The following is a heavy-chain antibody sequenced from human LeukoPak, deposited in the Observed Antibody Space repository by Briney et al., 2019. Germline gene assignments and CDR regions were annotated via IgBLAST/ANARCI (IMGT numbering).Heavy chain of an antibody. CDR3: ARGARTPSGYGSRTAGRANWFDP. J-gene: IGHJ5*02. V-gene: IGHV4-34*01. CDR1: GGSFSGYY. CDR2: INHSGST. D-gene: IGHD5-12*01. Sequence: SGTLSLTCAVYGGSFSGYYWSWIRQPPGKGLEWIGEINHSGSTNYNPSLKSRVTISVDTSKNQFSLKLSSVTAADTAVYYCARGARTPSGYGSRTAGRANWFDPWGQGTLVTVSS.